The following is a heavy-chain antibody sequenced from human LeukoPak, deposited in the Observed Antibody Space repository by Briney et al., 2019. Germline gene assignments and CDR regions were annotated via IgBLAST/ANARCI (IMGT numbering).Heavy chain of an antibody. CDR3: ARGPTYYDILTGYYQPYYFDY. Sequence: VRQGPGKGLEWVASINQDEIHYVDAVRGRFTISRDNAKNSLYLQMNSLRAEDTAVYYCARGPTYYDILTGYYQPYYFDYWGQGTLVTVSS. J-gene: IGHJ4*02. V-gene: IGHV3-7*01. D-gene: IGHD3-9*01. CDR2: INQDEI.